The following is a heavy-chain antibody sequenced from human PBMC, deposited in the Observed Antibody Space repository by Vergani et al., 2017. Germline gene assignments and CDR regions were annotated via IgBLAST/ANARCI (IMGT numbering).Heavy chain of an antibody. J-gene: IGHJ4*02. Sequence: VMLVQSGAEVKKPGASLKISCKSSESSFISNEIAWVRQMSGKGLQWMGNINPIDSKIAYSPSFQGQAIMSLDRSITTAYLQWRSLKASATAIYYCTRHGPCGDGACLHFDHWGQGTQVTVSS. CDR2: INPIDSKI. V-gene: IGHV5-51*01. D-gene: IGHD2-21*01. CDR3: TRHGPCGDGACLHFDH. CDR1: ESSFISNE.